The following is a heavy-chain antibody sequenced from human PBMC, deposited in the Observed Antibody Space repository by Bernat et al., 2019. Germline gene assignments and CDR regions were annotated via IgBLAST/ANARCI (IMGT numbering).Heavy chain of an antibody. Sequence: QVQLQQWGAGLLKPSETLSLTCAVYGGSFSGYYWSWIRQPPGKGLEWIGEINHSGSTNYNPSLKSRVTISVDTSKNQFSLKLSSVIAADTAVYYCASDFAVTGTDYWGQGTLVTVSS. J-gene: IGHJ4*02. V-gene: IGHV4-34*01. CDR2: INHSGST. CDR3: ASDFAVTGTDY. D-gene: IGHD4-11*01. CDR1: GGSFSGYY.